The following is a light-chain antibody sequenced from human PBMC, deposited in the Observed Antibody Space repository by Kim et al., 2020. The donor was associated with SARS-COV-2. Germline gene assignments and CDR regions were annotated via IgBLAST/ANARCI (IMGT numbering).Light chain of an antibody. V-gene: IGKV1-39*01. CDR1: QSIGNSY. CDR2: STS. J-gene: IGKJ2*01. CDR3: QQSYNSPYT. Sequence: SVGNRVTITCRASQSIGNSYLNWYVQKPGKDPNLLIYSTSSLESGVPSRFSGSGSGADFTLTITSLQVEDFATYYCQQSYNSPYTFGQGTKLEI.